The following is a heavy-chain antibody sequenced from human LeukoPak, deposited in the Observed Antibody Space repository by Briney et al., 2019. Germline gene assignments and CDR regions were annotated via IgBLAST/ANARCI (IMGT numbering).Heavy chain of an antibody. Sequence: PSETLSLTRTDSGSSINSYYWSWFRQPAGKGLEWIGRIHPSGTTNYNPSLKSRVTMSVDTSKNQFSLKLTSVTAADTAVYYCARDYDFWSGYSYAMNVWGRGTTVTVSS. CDR3: ARDYDFWSGYSYAMNV. CDR1: GSSINSYY. CDR2: IHPSGTT. D-gene: IGHD3-3*01. V-gene: IGHV4-4*07. J-gene: IGHJ6*04.